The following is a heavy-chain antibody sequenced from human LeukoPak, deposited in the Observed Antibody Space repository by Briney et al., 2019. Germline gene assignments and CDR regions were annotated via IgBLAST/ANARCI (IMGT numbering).Heavy chain of an antibody. V-gene: IGHV3-7*03. D-gene: IGHD5-24*01. CDR2: IREDGTET. CDR1: GFMFSSNW. Sequence: GGSLRLSCAASGFMFSSNWMSWVRLAPGKGLEWVANIREDGTETYYADSVKGRFTISRDNAKNSLYLQMNSLRVEDTAVYYCAKEGRSLQTYWGQGTLVTVSS. J-gene: IGHJ4*02. CDR3: AKEGRSLQTY.